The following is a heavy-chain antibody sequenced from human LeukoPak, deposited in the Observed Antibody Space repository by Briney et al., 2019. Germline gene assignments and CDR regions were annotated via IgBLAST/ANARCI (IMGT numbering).Heavy chain of an antibody. J-gene: IGHJ4*02. V-gene: IGHV1-2*04. CDR2: INPNSGGT. D-gene: IGHD2-2*01. Sequence: GASVKVSCKASGYTFTCYYMHWVRQAPGQGLEWMGWINPNSGGTNYAQKFQGWVTMTRDTSISTAYMELNSLRAEDTAVYYCAKSSNIGYCSSTSCYGVDYWGQGTLVTVSS. CDR3: AKSSNIGYCSSTSCYGVDY. CDR1: GYTFTCYY.